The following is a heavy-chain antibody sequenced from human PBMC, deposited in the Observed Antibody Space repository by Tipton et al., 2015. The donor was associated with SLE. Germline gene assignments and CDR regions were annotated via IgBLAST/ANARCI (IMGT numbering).Heavy chain of an antibody. CDR2: IYYSGST. CDR3: ARRLVALIWFDP. V-gene: IGHV4-31*03. D-gene: IGHD6-6*01. CDR1: GGSISSNGYY. J-gene: IGHJ5*02. Sequence: TLSLTCTVSGGSISSNGYYWSWIRQHPGKGLEWIGYIYYSGSTYYNPSLKSRVAISVDSFENQFSLKLSSVTAADTAIYYCARRLVALIWFDPWGQGTLVTVSS.